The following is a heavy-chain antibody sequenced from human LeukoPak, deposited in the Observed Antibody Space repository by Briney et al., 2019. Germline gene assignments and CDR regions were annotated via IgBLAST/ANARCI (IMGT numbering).Heavy chain of an antibody. D-gene: IGHD3-22*01. V-gene: IGHV1-8*03. J-gene: IGHJ4*02. CDR3: VRSSGYYYVDY. Sequence: ASVKVSCKASGYTFTSYDINWVRQATGQGPEWMGWMNPNSGNTGYAQKFQGRVTITRNTSISTAYMELSSLRSEDTAVYYCVRSSGYYYVDYWGQGTLVTVSS. CDR2: MNPNSGNT. CDR1: GYTFTSYD.